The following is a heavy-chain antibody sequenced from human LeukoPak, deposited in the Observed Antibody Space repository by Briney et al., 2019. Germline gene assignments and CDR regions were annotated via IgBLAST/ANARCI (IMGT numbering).Heavy chain of an antibody. J-gene: IGHJ4*02. CDR3: AVAIGAVAGN. V-gene: IGHV3-7*01. CDR1: GFTFSSYW. Sequence: GGSLRLSCEASGFTFSSYWMSWVRQAPGKGLEWVANIKQDGSEKYYVDSVKGRFTISRDNAKNSLYLQMNSLRVEDTAVYYCAVAIGAVAGNWGQGTLVTVSS. CDR2: IKQDGSEK. D-gene: IGHD6-19*01.